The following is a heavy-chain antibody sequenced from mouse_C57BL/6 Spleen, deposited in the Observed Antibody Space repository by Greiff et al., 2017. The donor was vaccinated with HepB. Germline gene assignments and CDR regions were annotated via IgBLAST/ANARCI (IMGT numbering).Heavy chain of an antibody. Sequence: VQLKESGPGMVKPSQSLSLTCTVTGYSITSGYDWHWIRHFPGNKLEWMGYISYSGSTNYNPSLKSRISITHDTSKNHFFLKLNSVTTEDTATYYCARDRQSRPPFAYWGQGTLVTVSA. CDR1: GYSITSGYD. J-gene: IGHJ3*01. CDR2: ISYSGST. D-gene: IGHD2-12*01. V-gene: IGHV3-1*01. CDR3: ARDRQSRPPFAY.